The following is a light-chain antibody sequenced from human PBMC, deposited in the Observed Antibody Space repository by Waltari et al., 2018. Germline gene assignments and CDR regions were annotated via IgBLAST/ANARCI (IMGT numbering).Light chain of an antibody. CDR2: KAS. V-gene: IGKV1-5*03. Sequence: DIQMTQSPSTLSASVGDRVTITCRASQSINTWLAWYQQKPGKAPKPLISKASILESGVPSRFSGSGSGTEFTLTISSLQPDDFAAYYCQQSDTLPLTFGGGTKVEIK. CDR3: QQSDTLPLT. CDR1: QSINTW. J-gene: IGKJ4*01.